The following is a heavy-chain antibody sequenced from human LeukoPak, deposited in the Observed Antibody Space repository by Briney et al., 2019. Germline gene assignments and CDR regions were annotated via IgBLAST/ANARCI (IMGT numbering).Heavy chain of an antibody. V-gene: IGHV4-39*01. CDR2: IYYGGAA. J-gene: IGHJ4*02. CDR3: ARQGSGNYLSPVNY. D-gene: IGHD1-26*01. CDR1: GGSIASSAYY. Sequence: SETLSLTCTVSGGSIASSAYYWGWIRQSPGKGLEWLGSIYYGGAAYYNPSLKSRVTISVDTSKNQFSLKLSSVTAADTAVYYCARQGSGNYLSPVNYWGQGTLVTVSS.